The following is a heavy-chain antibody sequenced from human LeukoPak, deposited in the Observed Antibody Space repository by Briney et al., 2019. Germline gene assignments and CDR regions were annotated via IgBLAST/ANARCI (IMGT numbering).Heavy chain of an antibody. J-gene: IGHJ4*02. Sequence: HPGGSLRLSCAASGFTFSNYWMSWVRQAPGKGLEWVASIKQDGSEKHYVDSVKGRFTISRDNSKNTLYLQMNSLRVEDTAVYYCARDRGYDSLDYWGQGTLVTVSS. CDR3: ARDRGYDSLDY. CDR1: GFTFSNYW. V-gene: IGHV3-7*01. D-gene: IGHD5-12*01. CDR2: IKQDGSEK.